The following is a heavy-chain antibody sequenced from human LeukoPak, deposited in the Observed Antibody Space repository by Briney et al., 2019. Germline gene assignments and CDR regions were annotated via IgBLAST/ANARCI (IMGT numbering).Heavy chain of an antibody. D-gene: IGHD2-15*01. CDR3: ARGRGRNYYYYYYMDV. J-gene: IGHJ6*03. CDR2: INHSGST. CDR1: GGSFSGYY. Sequence: KPSETLSLTCAVYGGSFSGYYWSWIRQPPGKGLEWIGEINHSGSTNYSPSLKSRVTISVDTSKNQFSLKLSSVTAADTAVYYCARGRGRNYYYYYYMDVWGKGTTVTVSS. V-gene: IGHV4-34*01.